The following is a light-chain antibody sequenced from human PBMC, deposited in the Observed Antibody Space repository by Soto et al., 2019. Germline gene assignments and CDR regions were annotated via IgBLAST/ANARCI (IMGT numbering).Light chain of an antibody. J-gene: IGLJ3*02. CDR1: SSDIGGYNY. Sequence: QSVLTQPASVSGSPGQSITISCTGTSSDIGGYNYVSWYQQHPGKAPKLMIYEVSNRPSGVSNRFSGSKSGNTASLTISGLQAEDEADYYCHSYDSSAHWVFGGGTKLTVL. CDR2: EVS. V-gene: IGLV2-14*01. CDR3: HSYDSSAHWV.